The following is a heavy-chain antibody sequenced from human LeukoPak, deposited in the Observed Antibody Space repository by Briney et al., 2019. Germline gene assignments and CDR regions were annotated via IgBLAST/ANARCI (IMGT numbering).Heavy chain of an antibody. J-gene: IGHJ4*01. CDR3: ARDSIAVAGTIDY. V-gene: IGHV1-18*01. CDR1: GYIFSRYG. D-gene: IGHD6-19*01. CDR2: ISAYSGNT. Sequence: ASVKVSCKASGYIFSRYGISWVRQAPGQGLEWMGWISAYSGNTNYAQRLQGRVTITTDTSTTTAYMELRSLRSDDTAIYYCARDSIAVAGTIDYWGQGTLVTVSS.